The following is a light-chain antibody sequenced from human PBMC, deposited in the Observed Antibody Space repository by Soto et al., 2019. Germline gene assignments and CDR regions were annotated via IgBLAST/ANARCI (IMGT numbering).Light chain of an antibody. CDR1: QSVSSSY. CDR3: QQYGSSHRSA. Sequence: EIVLTQSPGTLSLSPGERATLSCRASQSVSSSYFAWYQQKPGQAPRLLIYGASSRATGIPDRFSGSGSGTDLTLTISRLEPEDFAVYYCQQYGSSHRSAFGGGTKVEIK. V-gene: IGKV3-20*01. J-gene: IGKJ4*01. CDR2: GAS.